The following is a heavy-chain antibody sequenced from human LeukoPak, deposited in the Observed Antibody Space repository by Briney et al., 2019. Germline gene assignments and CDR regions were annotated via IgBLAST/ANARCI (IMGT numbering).Heavy chain of an antibody. CDR2: ISPTGSTT. CDR1: GFTFSSYW. CDR3: ARGPNSNWSGLDL. V-gene: IGHV3-74*01. J-gene: IGHJ5*02. D-gene: IGHD6-6*01. Sequence: GGSLRLSCAASGFTFSSYWMSWVRQAPGKGLVWVSRISPTGSTTSYADSVKGRFTVSRDNAKNTLYLQVNNLRAEDTAVYYCARGPNSNWSGLDLWGQGTLLTVSS.